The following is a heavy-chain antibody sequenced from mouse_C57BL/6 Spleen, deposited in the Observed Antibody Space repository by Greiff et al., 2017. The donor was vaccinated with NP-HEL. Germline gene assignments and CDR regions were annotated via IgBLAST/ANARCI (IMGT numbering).Heavy chain of an antibody. Sequence: EVQGVESGGGLVQSGRSLRLSCATSGFTFSDFYMEWVRQAPGKGLEWIAASRNKANDYTTEYSASVKGRFIVSRDTSQSILYLQMNALRAEDTAIYYCARDAGYYYGTWYFDVWGTGTTVTVSS. CDR1: GFTFSDFY. CDR3: ARDAGYYYGTWYFDV. J-gene: IGHJ1*03. D-gene: IGHD1-1*01. V-gene: IGHV7-1*01. CDR2: SRNKANDYTT.